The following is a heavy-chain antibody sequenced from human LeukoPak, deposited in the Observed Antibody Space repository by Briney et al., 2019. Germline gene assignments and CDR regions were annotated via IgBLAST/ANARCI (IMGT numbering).Heavy chain of an antibody. CDR3: ARDLMATDIVVVPAAMAPDYYYYMDV. V-gene: IGHV1-2*02. J-gene: IGHJ6*03. D-gene: IGHD2-2*01. CDR2: INPNSGGT. CDR1: GYTFTGYY. Sequence: ASVKVSCKASGYTFTGYYMHWVRQAPGPGLEWMGWINPNSGGTNYAQKFQGRVTMTRDTSISTAYMELSRLRSDDTAVYYCARDLMATDIVVVPAAMAPDYYYYMDVWGKGTTVTVSS.